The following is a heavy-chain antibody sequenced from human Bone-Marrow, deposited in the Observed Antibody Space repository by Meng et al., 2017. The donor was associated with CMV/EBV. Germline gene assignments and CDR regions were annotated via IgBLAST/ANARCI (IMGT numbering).Heavy chain of an antibody. J-gene: IGHJ6*01. D-gene: IGHD3-16*01. CDR1: GIIFSSYG. V-gene: IGHV3-15*01. CDR2: IKRKTDGGTT. Sequence: GESLKISCAASGIIFSSYGMHWVRQAPGKGLERVGRIKRKTDGGTTDFAAPVKGRFAISRDDSKTTLYLQMNSLKTEDTAVYYCTADWGSSPPYYYGMDVWGQGPTVTVYS. CDR3: TADWGSSPPYYYGMDV.